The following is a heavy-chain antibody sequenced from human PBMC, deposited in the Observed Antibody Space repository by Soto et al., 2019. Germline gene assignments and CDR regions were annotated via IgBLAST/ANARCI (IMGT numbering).Heavy chain of an antibody. J-gene: IGHJ3*02. CDR1: GYTFTSYG. CDR3: ARAKLAAILRDAFDI. V-gene: IGHV1-18*04. D-gene: IGHD2-2*01. CDR2: ISAYNGNT. Sequence: ASVKVCCKASGYTFTSYGISWVRQAPGQGLEWMGWISAYNGNTNYAQKLQGRVTMTTDTSTSTAYMELRSLRSDDTAVYYCARAKLAAILRDAFDIWGHGTMVTVSS.